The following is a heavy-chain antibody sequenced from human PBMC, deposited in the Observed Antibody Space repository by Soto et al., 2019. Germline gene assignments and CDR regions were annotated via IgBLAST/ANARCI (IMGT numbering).Heavy chain of an antibody. CDR1: GYSFTSYW. CDR2: IDPSDSYT. CDR3: ASLYSSSWYYFDY. D-gene: IGHD6-13*01. Sequence: GESLKISCKGSGYSFTSYWISWGRQMPGKGLEWMGRIDPSDSYTNYSPSFQGHVTISADKSISTAYLQWSSLKASDTAMYYCASLYSSSWYYFDYWGQGTLVTSPQ. V-gene: IGHV5-10-1*01. J-gene: IGHJ4*02.